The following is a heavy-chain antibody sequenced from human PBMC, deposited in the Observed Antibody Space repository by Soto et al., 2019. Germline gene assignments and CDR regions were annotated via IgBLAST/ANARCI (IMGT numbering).Heavy chain of an antibody. Sequence: EVQLLESGGGLVHPGGSLRLSCAASGFTFSSCAMSWARQAPGKGLEWVSAVSGGGYSTYYANSVQGRFTISRDNTKNTLDLPMNSLRAEDTAVYYCAKALWSITVVSEYYYGMDAWGQGTTVTVSS. D-gene: IGHD2-21*01. CDR2: VSGGGYST. CDR1: GFTFSSCA. V-gene: IGHV3-23*01. CDR3: AKALWSITVVSEYYYGMDA. J-gene: IGHJ6*02.